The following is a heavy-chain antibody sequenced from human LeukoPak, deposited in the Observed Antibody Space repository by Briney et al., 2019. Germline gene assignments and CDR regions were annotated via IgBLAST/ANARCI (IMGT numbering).Heavy chain of an antibody. CDR1: GDSITNSYW. V-gene: IGHV4-4*02. J-gene: IGHJ4*02. D-gene: IGHD7-27*01. CDR3: ASRKLGNDY. Sequence: SGTLSLTCAVSGDSITNSYWWTWVRQSPGKGLEWVGEIYYSGNTNYNPSLKSRVTMSVDTSKNQFSLKLSSVTAADMAVYYCASRKLGNDYWGQGTLVTVSS. CDR2: IYYSGNT.